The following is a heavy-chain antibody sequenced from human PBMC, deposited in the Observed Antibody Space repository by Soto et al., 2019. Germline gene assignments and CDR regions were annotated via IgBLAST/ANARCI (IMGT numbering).Heavy chain of an antibody. CDR1: GYTFTRNW. D-gene: IGHD2-21*02. CDR2: IFPIDSDT. J-gene: IGHJ3*01. CDR3: ATPGGRDFNAFDV. Sequence: GGSLKISCNGSGYTFTRNWIGWVRQMPGKGLEWMGIIFPIDSDTRYSPSSQGQVTISADNSISTAYLQWSSLKALDTAIYYCATPGGRDFNAFDVWGQGTMVTVSS. V-gene: IGHV5-51*01.